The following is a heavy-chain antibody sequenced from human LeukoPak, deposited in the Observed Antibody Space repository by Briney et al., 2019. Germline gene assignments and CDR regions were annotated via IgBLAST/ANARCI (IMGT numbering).Heavy chain of an antibody. CDR1: GYTFTSYG. CDR3: ARERLGYGSGKINSVRGISGNPSDY. V-gene: IGHV1-18*01. CDR2: ISAYNGNT. J-gene: IGHJ4*02. D-gene: IGHD3-10*01. Sequence: ASVKVSCKASGYTFTSYGISWVRQAPGQGLEWMGWISAYNGNTNYAQKLQGRVTMTTDTSTSTAYMELRSLRSDDTAVYYCARERLGYGSGKINSVRGISGNPSDYWGQGTLVTVSS.